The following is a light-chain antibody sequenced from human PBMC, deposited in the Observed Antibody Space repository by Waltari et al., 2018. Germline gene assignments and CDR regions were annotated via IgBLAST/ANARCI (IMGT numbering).Light chain of an antibody. CDR1: KLGDKY. V-gene: IGLV3-1*01. J-gene: IGLJ2*01. CDR3: QAWDSSTVV. CDR2: QDS. Sequence: SYELTQPPSVSVSPGQTASITCSGDKLGDKYACWYQQKPGQSPVLVIYQDSKRPSGIPGRFSGSNSGHTATLTISGTQARDEADYYCQAWDSSTVVFGGGTKLTVL.